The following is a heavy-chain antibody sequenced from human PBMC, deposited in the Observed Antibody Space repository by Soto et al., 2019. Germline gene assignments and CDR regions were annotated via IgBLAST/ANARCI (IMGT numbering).Heavy chain of an antibody. CDR1: GFTFSSYG. D-gene: IGHD3-22*01. V-gene: IGHV3-30*18. Sequence: QVQLVESGGGVVQPGRSLRLSCAASGFTFSSYGMHWVRQAPGKGLEWVAVISYDGSNKYYADSVKGRFTISRDNSKNTLYLKMNSLRAEDTAVYYCAKDFLEFVSSGPDSYFDYWGQGTLVTVSS. CDR2: ISYDGSNK. J-gene: IGHJ4*02. CDR3: AKDFLEFVSSGPDSYFDY.